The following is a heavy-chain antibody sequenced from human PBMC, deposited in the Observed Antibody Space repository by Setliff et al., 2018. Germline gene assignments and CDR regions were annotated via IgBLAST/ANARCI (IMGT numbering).Heavy chain of an antibody. CDR3: TRAGNTDAMAAMAAGGYAFDI. CDR2: TRNRANNYTP. J-gene: IGHJ3*02. Sequence: PGGSLRLSCAASGFTFSDHHMDWVRQAPGKGLEGVGRTRNRANNYTPEYAASVKGRLSISRDDSKASLYMQMNSPKTEDTAVYYCTRAGNTDAMAAMAAGGYAFDIWGQGTMVTVSS. CDR1: GFTFSDHH. D-gene: IGHD2-2*01. V-gene: IGHV3-72*01.